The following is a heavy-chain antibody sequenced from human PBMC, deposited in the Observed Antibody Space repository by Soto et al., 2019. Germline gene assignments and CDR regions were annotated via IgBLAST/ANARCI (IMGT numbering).Heavy chain of an antibody. V-gene: IGHV1-69*05. CDR1: GGTFSSYA. D-gene: IGHD3-16*01. Sequence: SVKVSCKASGGTFSSYAISWVRQAPGQGLEWMGGIIPIFGSTNYAQKFQGRVTMTSDTSTSTVYMELRGLTSEDTAVYYCARSSGGVFGIIIEGTNWFAPWGQGTLVTVSS. CDR3: ARSSGGVFGIIIEGTNWFAP. CDR2: IIPIFGST. J-gene: IGHJ5*02.